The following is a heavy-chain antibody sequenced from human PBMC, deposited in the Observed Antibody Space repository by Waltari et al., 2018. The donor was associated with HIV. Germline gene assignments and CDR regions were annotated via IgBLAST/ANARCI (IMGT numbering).Heavy chain of an antibody. D-gene: IGHD2-2*01. CDR1: GYTFTSYG. Sequence: QAQLVQSGAEVKKPGASVKVSCKASGYTFTSYGISWVRQAPGQGLEWLGWISAYNGNTNYAQKLQGRVTMTTDTSTSTAYMELRSLRSDDTAVYYCARVGCSSTSCYSGWFDPWGQGTLVTVSS. V-gene: IGHV1-18*01. CDR3: ARVGCSSTSCYSGWFDP. J-gene: IGHJ5*02. CDR2: ISAYNGNT.